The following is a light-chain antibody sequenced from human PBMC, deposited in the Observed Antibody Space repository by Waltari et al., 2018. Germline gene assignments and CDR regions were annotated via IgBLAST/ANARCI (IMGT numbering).Light chain of an antibody. J-gene: IGLJ2*01. Sequence: QSALPQPASVSGSPGQSITLSCTGPSSDVGSYSLVSWYLQYPGKVPKLIVYDANQRPSGVSSRFSGAKSGNTASLTISWLQAEDEADYYCCSYAGSRTLIFGGGTKVTVL. CDR3: CSYAGSRTLI. CDR2: DAN. V-gene: IGLV2-23*01. CDR1: SSDVGSYSL.